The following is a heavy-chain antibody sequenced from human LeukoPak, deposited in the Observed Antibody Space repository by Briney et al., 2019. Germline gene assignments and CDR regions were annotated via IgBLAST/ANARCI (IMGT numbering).Heavy chain of an antibody. CDR3: ARASYSYDINGWVPFDY. CDR1: GGSISSSYW. V-gene: IGHV4-4*02. D-gene: IGHD3-22*01. Sequence: SGTLSLTCAVSGGSISSSYWWSWVRQPPGKGLEWIGRIYTSGSTNYNPSLKSRVTISGDTSKNQFSLRLSSVTAADTAVYYCARASYSYDINGWVPFDYWGQGTLVTVSS. CDR2: IYTSGST. J-gene: IGHJ4*02.